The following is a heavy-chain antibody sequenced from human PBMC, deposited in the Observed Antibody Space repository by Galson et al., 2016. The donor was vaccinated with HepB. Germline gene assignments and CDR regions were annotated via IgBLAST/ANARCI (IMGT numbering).Heavy chain of an antibody. D-gene: IGHD5-18*01. J-gene: IGHJ6*02. V-gene: IGHV1-18*01. Sequence: SVKVSCKASGYTFSSYGISWVRQAPGQGLEWMGWIRVYNGNINYAQKVQGRVTMTADTSTSTAYMELRSLRSDDTAVYFCARALLDTHRNDYYYYGMDVWGQGSTVTVSS. CDR2: IRVYNGNI. CDR1: GYTFSSYG. CDR3: ARALLDTHRNDYYYYGMDV.